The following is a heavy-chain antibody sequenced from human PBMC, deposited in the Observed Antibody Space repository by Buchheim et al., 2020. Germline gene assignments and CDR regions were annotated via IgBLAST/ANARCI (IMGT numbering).Heavy chain of an antibody. D-gene: IGHD6-19*01. J-gene: IGHJ6*02. Sequence: EVQLVESGGGLVQPGGSLRLSCAASGFTFSSYSMNWVRQAPGKGLEWVSYISSSSSTIYYADSVKGRFTISRDNAKNSLYLKMNSLRDEDTAVYYGARVIVAVAGRGVYYYYGMDVWGQGTT. CDR1: GFTFSSYS. CDR3: ARVIVAVAGRGVYYYYGMDV. V-gene: IGHV3-48*02. CDR2: ISSSSSTI.